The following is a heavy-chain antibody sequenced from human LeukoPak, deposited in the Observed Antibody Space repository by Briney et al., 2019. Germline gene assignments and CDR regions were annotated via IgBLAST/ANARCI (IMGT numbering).Heavy chain of an antibody. V-gene: IGHV5-51*01. Sequence: GESLKISCKGSGYRFTSYWIGWVRQMPGKGLEWMGIIYPGDSDTRYSLSFQGQVTISADKSISTAYLQWSSLKASDTAMYYCARHRRGMATSDAFDIWGQGTMVTVSS. CDR2: IYPGDSDT. J-gene: IGHJ3*02. CDR1: GYRFTSYW. CDR3: ARHRRGMATSDAFDI. D-gene: IGHD5-24*01.